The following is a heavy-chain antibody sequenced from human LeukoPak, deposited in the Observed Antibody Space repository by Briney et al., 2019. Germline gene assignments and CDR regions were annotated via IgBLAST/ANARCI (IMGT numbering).Heavy chain of an antibody. CDR3: AKDYSESRMADVFFEY. Sequence: GGSLCLSCAASGLTFSDYAMSWCREAPGHGLGWVTGITSAFKGRFTISRDNSKNTFHLKLNSLRAEDTAVYYCAKDYSESRMADVFFEYWGQGTLVTVSS. V-gene: IGHV3-23*01. CDR2: ITSAF. D-gene: IGHD2-15*01. J-gene: IGHJ4*02. CDR1: GLTFSDYA.